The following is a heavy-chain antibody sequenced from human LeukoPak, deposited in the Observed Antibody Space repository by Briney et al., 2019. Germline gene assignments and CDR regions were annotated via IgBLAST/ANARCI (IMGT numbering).Heavy chain of an antibody. V-gene: IGHV3-21*01. CDR3: ARGKGGYCSSTSCYLSFDY. CDR2: ISDGSYYI. J-gene: IGHJ4*02. Sequence: GGSLRLSCADSGFTFSSYTMNWVRQAPGKGLEWVSPISDGSYYIHYADSVKGRFTISRDNSKRSLYLQMNSLRAEDTAVYYCARGKGGYCSSTSCYLSFDYWGQGTLVTVSS. CDR1: GFTFSSYT. D-gene: IGHD2-2*01.